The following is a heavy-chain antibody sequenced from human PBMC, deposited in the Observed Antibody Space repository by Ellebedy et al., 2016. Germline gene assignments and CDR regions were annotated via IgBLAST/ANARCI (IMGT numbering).Heavy chain of an antibody. J-gene: IGHJ4*02. CDR2: TSFEGTNN. CDR1: GFTFNAFG. Sequence: GESLKISCAASGFTFNAFGLHWVRQAPGKGLEWLAVTSFEGTNNFYADSVKGRFTISRDNSKNTLYLQMNSLRVEDTAVYYCAKDWLELHYWGQGTLVTVSS. D-gene: IGHD1-7*01. V-gene: IGHV3-30*18. CDR3: AKDWLELHY.